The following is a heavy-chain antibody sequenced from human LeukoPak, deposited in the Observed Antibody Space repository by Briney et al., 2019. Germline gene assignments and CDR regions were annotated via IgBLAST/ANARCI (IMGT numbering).Heavy chain of an antibody. Sequence: PGGSLRLSCATSGFTLSSSWMHWVRQAPGKGLVWVSRINSDGSSTTYADSVKGRFIISRDNAKNTLYLQMNSLRAEDTAVYYYARDRGYHFDNWGQGTLVTASS. V-gene: IGHV3-74*01. J-gene: IGHJ4*02. CDR3: ARDRGYHFDN. D-gene: IGHD5-12*01. CDR1: GFTLSSSW. CDR2: INSDGSST.